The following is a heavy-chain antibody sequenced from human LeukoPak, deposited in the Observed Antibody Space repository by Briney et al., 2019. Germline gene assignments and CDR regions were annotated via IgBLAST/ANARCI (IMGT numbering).Heavy chain of an antibody. J-gene: IGHJ4*02. CDR1: GFTFSSYA. Sequence: RGGSLRLSCAASGFTFSSYAMNWVRQAPGKGLEWVSAARGSDAGTSYADSVKGRFTISRDNSKNTLYLQMNSLRAEDTAVYYCAKNRGGSYYSGSDYWGQGTLVTASS. CDR2: ARGSDAGT. V-gene: IGHV3-23*01. CDR3: AKNRGGSYYSGSDY. D-gene: IGHD1-26*01.